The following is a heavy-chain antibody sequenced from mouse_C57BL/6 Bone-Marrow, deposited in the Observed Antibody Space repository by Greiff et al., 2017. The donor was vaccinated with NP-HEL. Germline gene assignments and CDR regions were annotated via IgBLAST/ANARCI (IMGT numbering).Heavy chain of an antibody. V-gene: IGHV7-1*01. CDR3: AREYYVSRCAMDY. CDR1: GFTFSDFY. Sequence: EVKLMESGGGLVQSGRSLRLSCATSGFTFSDFYMEWVRQAPGKGLEWIAASRNKANDYTTEYSASVKGRFIVSRDTSQSILYLQMNALRAEDTVIYYVAREYYVSRCAMDYWGQGTSVTVSS. CDR2: SRNKANDYTT. D-gene: IGHD1-1*01. J-gene: IGHJ4*01.